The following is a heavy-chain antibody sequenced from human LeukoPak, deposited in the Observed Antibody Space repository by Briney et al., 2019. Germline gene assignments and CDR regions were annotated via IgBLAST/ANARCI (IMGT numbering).Heavy chain of an antibody. CDR1: GGSISSGGYY. J-gene: IGHJ5*02. CDR3: ARELEMATISSFDP. CDR2: IYYSGST. V-gene: IGHV4-31*03. D-gene: IGHD5-24*01. Sequence: SETLSLTCTVSGGSISSGGYYWSWIRQHPGKGLEWIGYIYYSGSTYCNPSLKSRVTISVDTSKNQFSLKLSSVTAADTAVYYCARELEMATISSFDPWGQGTLVTVSS.